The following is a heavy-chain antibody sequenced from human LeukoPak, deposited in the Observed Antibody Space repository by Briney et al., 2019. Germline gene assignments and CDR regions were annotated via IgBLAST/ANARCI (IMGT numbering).Heavy chain of an antibody. CDR3: ARDFGDNSWYNWFAP. Sequence: GGSLRLSCAASGFTLSTYGMHWVRQAPGKGLEWVAMISFNGGSTYYKDSVRGRFTISRYTLKNTLYLQMDSLTAEDTAVYYCARDFGDNSWYNWFAPSGQGTLVTVSS. CDR2: ISFNGGST. CDR1: GFTLSTYG. V-gene: IGHV3-30*03. J-gene: IGHJ5*02. D-gene: IGHD4-4*01.